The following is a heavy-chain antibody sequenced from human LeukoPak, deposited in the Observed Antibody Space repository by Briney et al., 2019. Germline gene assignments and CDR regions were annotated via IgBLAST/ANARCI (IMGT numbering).Heavy chain of an antibody. CDR3: ARDQITTVRGIIARSTPYYDYHYMDV. D-gene: IGHD3-10*01. V-gene: IGHV3-30*04. CDR2: IRYDGSNK. CDR1: GFTFSSYA. Sequence: GGSLRLPCAASGFTFSSYAMHWVRQAPGKGLEWVAFIRYDGSNKYYADSVKGRFTISKDSSKNTLFLQMNSLRPEDTAVYYCARDQITTVRGIIARSTPYYDYHYMDVWGKGTTVTVSS. J-gene: IGHJ6*03.